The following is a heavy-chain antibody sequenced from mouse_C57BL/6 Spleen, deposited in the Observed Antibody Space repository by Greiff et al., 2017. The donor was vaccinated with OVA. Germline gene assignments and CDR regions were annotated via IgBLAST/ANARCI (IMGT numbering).Heavy chain of an antibody. V-gene: IGHV1-62-2*01. CDR3: ARHEAGGSWFAY. Sequence: QVQLKESGAELVKPGASVKLSCKASGYTFTEYTIHWVKQRSGQGLEWIGWFYPGSGSIKYNEKFKDKATLTADKSSSTVYMELSRLTSEDSAVYCCARHEAGGSWFAYWGQGTLVTVSA. J-gene: IGHJ3*01. CDR1: GYTFTEYT. CDR2: FYPGSGSI.